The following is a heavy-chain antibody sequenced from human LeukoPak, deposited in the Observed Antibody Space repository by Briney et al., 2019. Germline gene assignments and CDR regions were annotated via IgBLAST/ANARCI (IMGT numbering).Heavy chain of an antibody. V-gene: IGHV1-18*01. D-gene: IGHD4-17*01. J-gene: IGHJ6*02. CDR1: GYSITSYG. Sequence: ASVKVSCKAFGYSITSYGISWVRQAPGQGLEWMGWISAYNGNTNCAQKLQGRVTMTTDTSTSTAYMELRSLRSDDTAVYYCARDWDMKTVTNYGMDIWGQGTTVTVSS. CDR2: ISAYNGNT. CDR3: ARDWDMKTVTNYGMDI.